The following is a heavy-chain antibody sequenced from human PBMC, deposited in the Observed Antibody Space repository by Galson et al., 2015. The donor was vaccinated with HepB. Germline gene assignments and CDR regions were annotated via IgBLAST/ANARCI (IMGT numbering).Heavy chain of an antibody. D-gene: IGHD3-10*01. CDR1: GITVSGSD. CDR2: IRSKANTSA. J-gene: IGHJ4*02. Sequence: LRLSCAASGITVSGSDMYWVRQSTGKGLEWVGHIRSKANTSATSTASVKGRFSISRDDSKNTAYLQMNSLKMEDTAMYYCGVEGGYWGQGTLVTVSS. V-gene: IGHV3-73*01. CDR3: GVEGGY.